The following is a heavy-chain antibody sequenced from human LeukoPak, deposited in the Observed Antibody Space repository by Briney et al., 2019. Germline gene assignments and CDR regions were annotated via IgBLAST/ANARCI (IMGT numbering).Heavy chain of an antibody. V-gene: IGHV3-30*02. Sequence: GGSLRLSCAASGFTLSSYGMHWVRQAPGKGLEWVAFIRYDGSNKYYADSVKGRFTISRDNSKNTLYLQMNSLRAEDTAVYYCAKALIAARLISLPGDYWGQGTLVTVSS. CDR3: AKALIAARLISLPGDY. D-gene: IGHD6-6*01. CDR2: IRYDGSNK. CDR1: GFTLSSYG. J-gene: IGHJ4*02.